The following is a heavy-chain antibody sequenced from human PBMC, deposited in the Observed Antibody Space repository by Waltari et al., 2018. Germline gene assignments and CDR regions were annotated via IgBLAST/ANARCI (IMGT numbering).Heavy chain of an antibody. V-gene: IGHV3-23*04. D-gene: IGHD1-26*01. J-gene: IGHJ6*02. CDR2: MGGGGGST. Sequence: EVQLVESGGGLVQPGGSLRLSCEASGFTFGRSAMTWVRQVPGKGLEWFSAMGGGGGSTYYADSVQGRFIISRDPSKNTLFLQLNSLRVEDTAVYFCAKTLSDPSVGGLDVWGQGTPVTVSS. CDR1: GFTFGRSA. CDR3: AKTLSDPSVGGLDV.